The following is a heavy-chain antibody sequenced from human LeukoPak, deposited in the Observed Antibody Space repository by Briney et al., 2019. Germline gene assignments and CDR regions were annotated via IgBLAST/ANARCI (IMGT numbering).Heavy chain of an antibody. CDR1: GFTFSSYG. CDR3: ARGGSRFRQQVVPPSDAQNGYYFDF. J-gene: IGHJ4*02. V-gene: IGHV3-33*01. D-gene: IGHD6-13*01. CDR2: IWYDGSNK. Sequence: GGSLRLSCAASGFTFSSYGMHWVRQAPGKGLEWVAVIWYDGSNKYYADSVKGRFTISRDNSKNTLYLQMNSLRAEDTAVYYCARGGSRFRQQVVPPSDAQNGYYFDFWGQGTLVTVSS.